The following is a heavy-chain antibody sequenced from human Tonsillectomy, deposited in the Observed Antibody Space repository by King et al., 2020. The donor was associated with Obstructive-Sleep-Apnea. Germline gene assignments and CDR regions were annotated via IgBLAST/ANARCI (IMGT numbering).Heavy chain of an antibody. V-gene: IGHV3-64*01. J-gene: IGHJ5*02. Sequence: QLVQSGGGLVQPGGSLRLSCEASGFTLTNYAMHWVRQAPGKGLESVSTISSNGDVTYYANSVRGRFTISRDNSKNTLYLQMASLRPEDTALYYCARGYGSGWLDFDHCGQGSLVTVSS. CDR1: GFTLTNYA. CDR2: ISSNGDVT. CDR3: ARGYGSGWLDFDH. D-gene: IGHD6-19*01.